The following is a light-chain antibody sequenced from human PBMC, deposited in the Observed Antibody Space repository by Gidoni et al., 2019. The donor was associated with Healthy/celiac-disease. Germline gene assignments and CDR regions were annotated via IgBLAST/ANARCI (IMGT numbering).Light chain of an antibody. CDR3: QQRSNWLALT. J-gene: IGKJ4*01. CDR1: QSVSSY. CDR2: DAS. Sequence: EILLTQSPATLSLSPGERATLSCRASQSVSSYLAWYQQKPGQAPRLLIYDASNRAPGIPARCSGSGSGTDVTLTISSLEPEDFAVYYCQQRSNWLALTFGGGTKVEIK. V-gene: IGKV3-11*01.